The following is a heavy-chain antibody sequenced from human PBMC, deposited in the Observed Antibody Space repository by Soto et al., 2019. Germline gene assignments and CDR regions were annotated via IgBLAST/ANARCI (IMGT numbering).Heavy chain of an antibody. CDR2: INHSGNT. Sequence: QVQLQQWGAGLLKPSETLSLTCAVYGGSFNGYYWSWIRQPPGTGLEWIGEINHSGNTNYNPSLKSRVTISVDMSKNQFSLKLSSVTAADTAVYYCARGRKQLVLAYYDYYGMDVWGQGPTVTVSS. CDR1: GGSFNGYY. CDR3: ARGRKQLVLAYYDYYGMDV. D-gene: IGHD6-13*01. J-gene: IGHJ6*02. V-gene: IGHV4-34*01.